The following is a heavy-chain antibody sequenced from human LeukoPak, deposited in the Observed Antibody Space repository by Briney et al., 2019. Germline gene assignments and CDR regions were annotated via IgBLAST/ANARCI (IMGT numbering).Heavy chain of an antibody. CDR2: IYYSGST. Sequence: PSETLSLTCTVSGGSISSGGYYWSWIRRHPGKGLGWIGYIYYSGSTYYNPSLKSRVTISVDTSKNQFSLKLSSVTAADTAVYYCARDLQGGSYSRYMDVWGKGTTVTVSS. J-gene: IGHJ6*03. CDR3: ARDLQGGSYSRYMDV. CDR1: GGSISSGGYY. V-gene: IGHV4-31*03. D-gene: IGHD1-26*01.